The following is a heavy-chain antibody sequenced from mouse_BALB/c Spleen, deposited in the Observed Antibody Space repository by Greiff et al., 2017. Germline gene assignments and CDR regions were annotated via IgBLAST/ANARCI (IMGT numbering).Heavy chain of an antibody. CDR3: TRGGFITTAPWFAY. J-gene: IGHJ3*01. D-gene: IGHD1-2*01. V-gene: IGHV1S81*02. CDR2: INPSNGGT. CDR1: GYTFTSYY. Sequence: QVQLQQSGAELVKPGASVKLSCKASGYTFTSYYMYWVKQRPGQGLEWIGEINPSNGGTNFNEKFKSKATLTVDKSSSTAYMQLSSLTSEDSAVYYCTRGGFITTAPWFAYWGQGTLVTVSA.